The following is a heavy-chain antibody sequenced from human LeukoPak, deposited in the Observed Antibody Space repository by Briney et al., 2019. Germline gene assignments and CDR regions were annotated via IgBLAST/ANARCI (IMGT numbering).Heavy chain of an antibody. CDR3: AGGTTLEAFDI. Sequence: SETLSLTRTVSGGSINSYYWSWIRQPPGKGLEWIGYIYYSGSTNYNPSLKSRVTISVDTSKNQFSLKLSSVTAADTAVYYCAGGTTLEAFDIWGQGTMVTVSS. CDR2: IYYSGST. CDR1: GGSINSYY. D-gene: IGHD4-17*01. J-gene: IGHJ3*02. V-gene: IGHV4-59*01.